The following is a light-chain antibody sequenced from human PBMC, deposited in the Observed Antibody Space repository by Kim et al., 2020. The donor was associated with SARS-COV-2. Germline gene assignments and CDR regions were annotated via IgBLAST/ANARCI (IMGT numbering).Light chain of an antibody. Sequence: EIVMTQFPGTLSLSPGERATLSCWASQSVGSQLAWYQQKPGQAPRLLISDVSKRASGIPARFSGSGSGTHFILVISSLEPEDFALYYCLQRITWPYTFGQGTKLEI. CDR3: LQRITWPYT. CDR1: QSVGSQ. CDR2: DVS. J-gene: IGKJ2*01. V-gene: IGKV3-11*01.